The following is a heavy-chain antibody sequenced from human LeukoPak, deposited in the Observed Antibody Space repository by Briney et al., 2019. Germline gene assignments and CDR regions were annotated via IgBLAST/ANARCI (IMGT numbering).Heavy chain of an antibody. CDR3: VRDWDHFDFDS. V-gene: IGHV3-74*01. J-gene: IGHJ5*01. CDR1: GFTFRDYW. Sequence: GGSLRLSCAASGFTFRDYWMHWIRQAPGKGLVWVSRIKGDGSHTIYADSVKGRFTISRDNAKNTLYLQMKSLRVEDTALYYCVRDWDHFDFDSWGQGTLVTVSS. D-gene: IGHD1-26*01. CDR2: IKGDGSHT.